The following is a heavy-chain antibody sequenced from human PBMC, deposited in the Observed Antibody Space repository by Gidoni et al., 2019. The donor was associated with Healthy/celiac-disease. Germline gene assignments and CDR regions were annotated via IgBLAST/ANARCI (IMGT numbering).Heavy chain of an antibody. V-gene: IGHV4-31*03. J-gene: IGHJ3*02. CDR2: IYYSGST. CDR3: AADCTNGVCHDAFDI. CDR1: GGSISRGGYY. Sequence: QVQLQESGPGLVKPSQTLSLPCTVSGGSISRGGYYWSWIRQHPGKGLEWIGYIYYSGSTYYNPSLKSRVTISVDTSKNQFSLKLSSVTAADTAVYYCAADCTNGVCHDAFDIWGQGTMVTVSS. D-gene: IGHD2-8*01.